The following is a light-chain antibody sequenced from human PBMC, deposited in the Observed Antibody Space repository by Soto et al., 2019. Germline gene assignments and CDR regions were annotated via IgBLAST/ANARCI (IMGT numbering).Light chain of an antibody. V-gene: IGKV3-20*01. CDR2: ATS. J-gene: IGKJ1*01. Sequence: SELTGYSGNLSLSSGETSTLHRRVSQTVNSDYLAWFQQRPGQAPRLLIFATSRRATDIPDRFSGSGSGTDFTLAIRRLEPEDFAVYYCHQFGYSPRTFGQGTKVDIK. CDR1: QTVNSDY. CDR3: HQFGYSPRT.